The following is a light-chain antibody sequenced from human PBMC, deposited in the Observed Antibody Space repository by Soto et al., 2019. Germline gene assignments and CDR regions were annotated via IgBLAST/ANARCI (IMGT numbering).Light chain of an antibody. CDR2: SNN. V-gene: IGLV1-44*01. J-gene: IGLJ3*02. CDR3: AALDDSLNGVV. CDR1: SSNIGSNP. Sequence: QSVLTQPPSASVTPGQRVTISCSGSSSNIGSNPVNWYQQLPGTAPQLIIYSNNQRPSGVPDRFSGSKSVTSASLAIIGRQSEDEDDEYCAALDDSLNGVVFGGGTKLTVL.